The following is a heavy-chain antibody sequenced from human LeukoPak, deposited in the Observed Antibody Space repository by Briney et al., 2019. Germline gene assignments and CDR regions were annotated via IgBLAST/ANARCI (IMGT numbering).Heavy chain of an antibody. Sequence: ASVKVSCKASGYTFTGYYMHWVRQAPGQGLEWMGWINPNSGGTNYAQKFQGRVTMTRDTSISTAYMELSRLRSDDTAVYYCARVFRLWFGALQKNWFDPWGQGTLVTVSS. D-gene: IGHD3-10*01. CDR3: ARVFRLWFGALQKNWFDP. J-gene: IGHJ5*02. V-gene: IGHV1-2*02. CDR1: GYTFTGYY. CDR2: INPNSGGT.